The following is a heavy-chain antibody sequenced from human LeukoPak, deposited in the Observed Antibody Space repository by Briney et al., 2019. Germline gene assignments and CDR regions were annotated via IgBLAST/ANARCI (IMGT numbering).Heavy chain of an antibody. CDR1: GFTFSSYW. Sequence: GSLRLSCAASGFTFSSYWMHWVRQAPGKGLVWVSRINSDGSTTSYADSVKGRFTISRDNANNTLYLQLNSLRAEDTAVYYCERDFQREYDSSGSLFDYWGQGTLVTVSS. D-gene: IGHD3-22*01. CDR3: ERDFQREYDSSGSLFDY. CDR2: INSDGSTT. J-gene: IGHJ4*02. V-gene: IGHV3-74*01.